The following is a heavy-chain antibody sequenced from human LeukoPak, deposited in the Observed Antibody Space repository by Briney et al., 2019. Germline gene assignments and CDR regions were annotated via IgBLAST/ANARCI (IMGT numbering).Heavy chain of an antibody. CDR3: ARDFGITGAQYFFDY. V-gene: IGHV3-7*01. Sequence: GGSVRLSCVASAFSFSNYWMTWVRQAPGKGLEWVANINQDGRETHYVDSVKGRFTIFRDNAKNSLYLQMNTLTNEDTAMYYCARDFGITGAQYFFDYWGQGTLVTVPS. CDR1: AFSFSNYW. J-gene: IGHJ4*02. CDR2: INQDGRET. D-gene: IGHD2/OR15-2a*01.